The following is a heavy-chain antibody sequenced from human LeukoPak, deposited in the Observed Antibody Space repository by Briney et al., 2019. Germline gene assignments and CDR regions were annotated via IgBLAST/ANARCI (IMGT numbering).Heavy chain of an antibody. CDR3: ARASSGYYPYFDY. Sequence: SETLSLTCAVSGYSISSSNWWGWIRQPPGKGLEWIGSIFYSGSTYYNPSLKSRVTISVDTSKNQFSLKLSSVTAADTAVYYCARASSGYYPYFDYWGQGTLVTVSS. D-gene: IGHD3-22*01. CDR1: GYSISSSNW. V-gene: IGHV4-28*03. J-gene: IGHJ4*02. CDR2: IFYSGST.